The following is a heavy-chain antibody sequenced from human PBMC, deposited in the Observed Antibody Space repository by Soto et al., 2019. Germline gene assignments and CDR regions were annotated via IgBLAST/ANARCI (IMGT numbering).Heavy chain of an antibody. V-gene: IGHV4-30-4*01. Sequence: PSETLSLTCTVYGGSISSGENFWNWIRQSPGKGLEWIGYIHHSGSTYYNPSLKSRLTISVDTSKNQISLKLNSVTAADTAVYYCARDTGTYPYYFDYWGQGTLVTVSS. J-gene: IGHJ4*02. CDR3: ARDTGTYPYYFDY. D-gene: IGHD1-26*01. CDR1: GGSISSGENF. CDR2: IHHSGST.